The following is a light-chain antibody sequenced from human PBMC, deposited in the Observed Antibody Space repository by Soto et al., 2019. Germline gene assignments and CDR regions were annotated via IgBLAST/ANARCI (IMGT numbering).Light chain of an antibody. Sequence: EIVMTQSPAILSVSPGERATLSCRASQSVDSYLVWYQQKPGQAPRLLIYGASSRATGIPDRFSGSGSGTDFTLTISRLEPEDFAVYYCQQYGSSPWTFGQGTKVDIK. CDR2: GAS. V-gene: IGKV3-20*01. J-gene: IGKJ1*01. CDR1: QSVDSY. CDR3: QQYGSSPWT.